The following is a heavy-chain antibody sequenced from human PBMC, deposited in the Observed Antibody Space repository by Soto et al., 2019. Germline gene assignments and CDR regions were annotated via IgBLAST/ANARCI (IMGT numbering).Heavy chain of an antibody. V-gene: IGHV5-51*01. D-gene: IGHD3-10*01. CDR3: ARQRFGEFTFYYYYGMDV. CDR1: GYSFTSYW. CDR2: IYPGDSDT. Sequence: GESLKISCKGSGYSFTSYWIGWVRQMPGKGLEWMGIIYPGDSDTRYSPSFQGQVTLSADKSISTAYLQWSSLKASDTAMYYCARQRFGEFTFYYYYGMDVWGQGTTVTVSS. J-gene: IGHJ6*02.